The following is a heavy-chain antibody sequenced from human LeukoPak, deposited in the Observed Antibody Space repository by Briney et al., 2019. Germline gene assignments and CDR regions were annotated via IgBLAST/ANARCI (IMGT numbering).Heavy chain of an antibody. V-gene: IGHV3-23*01. J-gene: IGHJ4*02. CDR3: ARVGSPTYGDYDY. CDR2: SGSGGST. D-gene: IGHD4-17*01. Sequence: GGSLRLSCAASGFTFSSYAMSWVRQAPGKGLEWVSGSGSGGSTYYADSVKGRFTISRDNSKNTVYLQMNSLRAEDTAVYYCARVGSPTYGDYDYWGQGTLVTVSS. CDR1: GFTFSSYA.